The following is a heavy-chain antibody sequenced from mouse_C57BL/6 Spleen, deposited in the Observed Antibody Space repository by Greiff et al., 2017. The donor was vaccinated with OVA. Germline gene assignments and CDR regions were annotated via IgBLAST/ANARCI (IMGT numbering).Heavy chain of an antibody. CDR2: INPSTGGT. V-gene: IGHV1-42*01. CDR1: GYSFTGYY. D-gene: IGHD2-12*01. CDR3: ARSDYYSLYYYAMDY. Sequence: VQLKQSGPELVKPGASVKISCKASGYSFTGYYMNWVKQSPEKSLEWIGEINPSTGGTTYNQKFKAKATLTVDKSSSTAYMQLKSLTSEDSAVYDGARSDYYSLYYYAMDYWGQGTSVTVSS. J-gene: IGHJ4*01.